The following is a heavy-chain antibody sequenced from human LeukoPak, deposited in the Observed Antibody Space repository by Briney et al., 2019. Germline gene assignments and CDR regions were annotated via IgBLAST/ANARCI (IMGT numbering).Heavy chain of an antibody. CDR2: ISGSGNTI. CDR3: ARALQWELTPFDY. D-gene: IGHD1-26*01. CDR1: GLTFSSYS. Sequence: GGSLRLSCAASGLTFSSYSMNWVRQAPGKGLEWVSYISGSGNTIYYAESVKGRFTISRDNAKNSLYLQMNSLRDEDTAVYYCARALQWELTPFDYWGQGTLVTVSS. J-gene: IGHJ4*02. V-gene: IGHV3-48*02.